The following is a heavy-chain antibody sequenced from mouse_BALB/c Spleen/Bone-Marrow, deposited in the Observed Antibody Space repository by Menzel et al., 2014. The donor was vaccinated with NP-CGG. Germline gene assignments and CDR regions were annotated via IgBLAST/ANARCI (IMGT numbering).Heavy chain of an antibody. CDR1: GYTFSSYW. V-gene: IGHV1-9*01. CDR3: ATARATSYYGMDY. CDR2: ILPGSGSN. Sequence: QVQLQQSGAELMKPGASVKISCKATGYTFSSYWIEWVKQRPGHGLGWIGEILPGSGSNKYNEKFKGKATFTADTSSNTAYMQLSSLTSEDSAVYYCATARATSYYGMDYWGQGTSVTVS. D-gene: IGHD3-1*01. J-gene: IGHJ4*01.